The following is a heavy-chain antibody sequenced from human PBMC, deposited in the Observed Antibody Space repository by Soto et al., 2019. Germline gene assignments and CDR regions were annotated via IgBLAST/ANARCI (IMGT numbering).Heavy chain of an antibody. V-gene: IGHV3-7*01. J-gene: IGHJ4*02. D-gene: IGHD3-3*01. Sequence: GGSLRLSCAVSVFTFSNYWMSWCRQAPGKGLEWVVNIKQDGSEKYYVDSVKGRFTISRDNAKNSLYLQMNSLRADDTAVYYCARQEYDFWSDSYMGYYFDYWGQGALVTGSS. CDR3: ARQEYDFWSDSYMGYYFDY. CDR1: VFTFSNYW. CDR2: IKQDGSEK.